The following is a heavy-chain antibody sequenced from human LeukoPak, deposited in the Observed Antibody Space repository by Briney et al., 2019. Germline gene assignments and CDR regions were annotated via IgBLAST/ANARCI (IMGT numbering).Heavy chain of an antibody. J-gene: IGHJ4*02. CDR3: ARVPGDYYFDY. CDR2: IYYSGST. D-gene: IGHD7-27*01. Sequence: PSETLSLTCTASGGSISSYYWSWIRQPPGKELEGVGYIYYSGSTHYNPSLKSRVTISVDPSKHQFSLKLSSVTAADTAVYYCARVPGDYYFDYWGQGTLVTVSS. V-gene: IGHV4-59*01. CDR1: GGSISSYY.